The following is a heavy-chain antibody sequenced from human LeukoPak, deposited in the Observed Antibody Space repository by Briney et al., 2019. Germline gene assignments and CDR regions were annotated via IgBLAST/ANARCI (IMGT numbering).Heavy chain of an antibody. Sequence: SSETLSLTCTVSGGSISSSSYYWGWIRQPPGKGLEWIGSIYYSGSTYYNPSLKSRVTISVDTSKNQFSLKLSSVTAADTAVYYCARDPPSSKDAFDIWGQGTMVTVSS. CDR3: ARDPPSSKDAFDI. CDR1: GGSISSSSYY. V-gene: IGHV4-39*07. CDR2: IYYSGST. J-gene: IGHJ3*02.